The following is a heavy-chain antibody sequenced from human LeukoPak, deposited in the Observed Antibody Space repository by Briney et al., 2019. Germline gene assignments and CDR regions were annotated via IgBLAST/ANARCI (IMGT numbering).Heavy chain of an antibody. CDR3: GRSRGAGPGAHFDV. Sequence: GGSLRLSCAASGFSFSDEYMSWIRQAPGQGLEWISYISASGSYTNYADSVKGRFTISRDNAKTSLYLQMNSLRAEDTAVYYCGRSRGAGPGAHFDVWGQGTLVTVSS. CDR2: ISASGSYT. CDR1: GFSFSDEY. D-gene: IGHD6-19*01. J-gene: IGHJ4*02. V-gene: IGHV3-11*03.